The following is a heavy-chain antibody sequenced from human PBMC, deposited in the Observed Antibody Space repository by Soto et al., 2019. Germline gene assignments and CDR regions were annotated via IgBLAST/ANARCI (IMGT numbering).Heavy chain of an antibody. CDR2: IYSGGTY. CDR3: ARANDLNAFDM. CDR1: GFSVSATKY. Sequence: EVQLVESGGGLVQPGGSLRLSCVASGFSVSATKYMNWLRQAPDKGLEWVSVIYSGGTYYYADSVKGRFTISRHDSKNTLYLQIDSLRPEATAVYFCARANDLNAFDMWGQGTMVTVSS. J-gene: IGHJ3*02. V-gene: IGHV3-53*04.